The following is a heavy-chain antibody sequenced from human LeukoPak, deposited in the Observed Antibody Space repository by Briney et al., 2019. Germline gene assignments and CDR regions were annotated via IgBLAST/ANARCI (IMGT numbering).Heavy chain of an antibody. CDR3: AKRRSVGYDILTGYYRYYFDY. J-gene: IGHJ4*02. CDR2: ISGSGGST. D-gene: IGHD3-9*01. V-gene: IGHV3-23*01. Sequence: PGGSLRLSCAASGFTFSSYAMSWVRQAPGKGLEWVSAISGSGGSTYYADSVKGRFTISRDNSKNTLYLQTNSLRAEDTAVYYCAKRRSVGYDILTGYYRYYFDYWGQGTLVTVSS. CDR1: GFTFSSYA.